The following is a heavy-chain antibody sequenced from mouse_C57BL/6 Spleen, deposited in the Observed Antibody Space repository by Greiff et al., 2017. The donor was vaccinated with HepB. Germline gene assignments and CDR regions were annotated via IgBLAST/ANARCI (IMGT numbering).Heavy chain of an antibody. CDR3: ARGYPSMDY. V-gene: IGHV1-69*01. Sequence: QVQLQQSGAELVMPGASVKLSCKASGYTFTSYWMHWVKQRPGQGLEWIGEIDPSDSYTNYNQKFKGKSTLTVDKSSSTAYMQLSSLTSEDSAVYYCARGYPSMDYWGQGTSVTVSS. CDR2: IDPSDSYT. D-gene: IGHD2-2*01. CDR1: GYTFTSYW. J-gene: IGHJ4*01.